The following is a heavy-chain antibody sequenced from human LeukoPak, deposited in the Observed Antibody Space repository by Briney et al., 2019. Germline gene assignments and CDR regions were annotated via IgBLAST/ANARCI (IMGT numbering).Heavy chain of an antibody. D-gene: IGHD3-22*01. CDR1: GFTFSGSA. V-gene: IGHV3-73*01. Sequence: GGSLRLSCAASGFTFSGSAMHWVRQASGKGLEWVGRIRSKANSYATAHAASVKGRFTISRDDSKNTAYLQMNSLKTEDTAVYYCTTPDSSGYYYYFDYWGQGTLVTVSS. CDR3: TTPDSSGYYYYFDY. CDR2: IRSKANSYAT. J-gene: IGHJ4*02.